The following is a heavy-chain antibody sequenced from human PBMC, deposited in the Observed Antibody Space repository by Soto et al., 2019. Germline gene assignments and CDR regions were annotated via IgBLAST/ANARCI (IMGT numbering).Heavy chain of an antibody. J-gene: IGHJ6*02. CDR3: ARGHYYYAMDV. CDR2: ISHGGSP. Sequence: QLTLQESGSGVVKPSQTLSLTCAVSGGSVSSGVFSWNWIRQPPGQGLEWIGYISHGGSPHYTPSLRGRVSISVDRSTNVISLNLTSMTPADTAVYFCARGHYYYAMDVWGQGTTVTVSS. CDR1: GGSVSSGVFS. V-gene: IGHV4-30-2*01.